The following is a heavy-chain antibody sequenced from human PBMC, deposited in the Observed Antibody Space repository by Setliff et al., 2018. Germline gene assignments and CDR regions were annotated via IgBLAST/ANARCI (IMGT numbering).Heavy chain of an antibody. CDR2: IHTSGST. D-gene: IGHD3-3*01. V-gene: IGHV4-4*08. J-gene: IGHJ5*02. CDR3: ARAPQYSNFWYALSWFDP. CDR1: GGSISSSY. Sequence: PSETLSLTCTVSGGSISSSYWSWIRQPPGKGLEWIGNIHTSGSTNYNPSLKSRVTISLDRSKKQFSLKLTSVTAADTAVYYCARAPQYSNFWYALSWFDPWGQGTLVTVSS.